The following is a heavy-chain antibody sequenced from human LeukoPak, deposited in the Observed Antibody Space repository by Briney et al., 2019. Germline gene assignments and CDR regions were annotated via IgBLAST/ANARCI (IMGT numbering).Heavy chain of an antibody. D-gene: IGHD6-19*01. CDR2: ISSSGSTI. Sequence: GGSLRLSCAASGFTFSDYYMSWIRQAPGKGLEWVSYISSSGSTIYYADSVKGRFTISRDNAKNSLYLQMNSLRAEDTAVYYCARDPTGYSGGWYKNWFDPWGQGTLVTVSS. J-gene: IGHJ5*02. CDR3: ARDPTGYSGGWYKNWFDP. V-gene: IGHV3-11*01. CDR1: GFTFSDYY.